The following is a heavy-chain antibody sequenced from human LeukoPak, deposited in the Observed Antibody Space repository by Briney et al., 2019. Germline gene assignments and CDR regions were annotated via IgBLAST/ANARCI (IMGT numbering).Heavy chain of an antibody. CDR2: ISSGSGYI. CDR3: AKDVDQAETGYYFDS. J-gene: IGHJ4*02. V-gene: IGHV3-21*01. D-gene: IGHD6-13*01. CDR1: GFTFSTYR. Sequence: GGSLRLSCAASGFTFSTYRMNWVRQAPGKGLEWVSFISSGSGYIYYADSVKGRFTISRDNAKNSLYLQMNSLRVEDTALYYCAKDVDQAETGYYFDSWGQGTLVTVSS.